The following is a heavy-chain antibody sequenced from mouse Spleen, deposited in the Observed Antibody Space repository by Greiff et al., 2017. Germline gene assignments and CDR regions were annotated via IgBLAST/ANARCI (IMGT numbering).Heavy chain of an antibody. D-gene: IGHD1-1*01. Sequence: VQLQQPGAELVKPGASVKLSCKASGYTFTSYWMHWVKQRPGQGLEWIGMIHPNSGSTNYNEKFKSKATLTVDKSSSTAYMQLSILTSEDSAVYYCAYYGSSYDFDYWGQGTTLTVSS. J-gene: IGHJ2*01. V-gene: IGHV1-64*01. CDR1: GYTFTSYW. CDR2: IHPNSGST. CDR3: AYYGSSYDFDY.